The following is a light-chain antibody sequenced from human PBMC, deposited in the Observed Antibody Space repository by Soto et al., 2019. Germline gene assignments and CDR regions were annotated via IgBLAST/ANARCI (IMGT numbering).Light chain of an antibody. Sequence: QSALTQPASVSGSPGQSITISCTGTSSDVGGFNFVSWYQQHPGKAPKLMIYDVSNRPSGVSNRFSGSKSGNTASLTISGLQAEDDADYYCSSFTSISTYVFGTGTQLTVL. V-gene: IGLV2-14*01. CDR2: DVS. CDR3: SSFTSISTYV. CDR1: SSDVGGFNF. J-gene: IGLJ1*01.